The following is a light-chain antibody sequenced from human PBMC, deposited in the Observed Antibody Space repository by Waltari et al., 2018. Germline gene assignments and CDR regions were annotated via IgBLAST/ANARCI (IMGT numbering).Light chain of an antibody. CDR3: SSQSSNDVVL. V-gene: IGLV2-14*01. CDR1: SNDVGGYNS. CDR2: DVS. J-gene: IGLJ2*01. Sequence: QSALTQPASVSGSPGQSVTIFCAGTSNDVGGYNSVSWYQEHPGQAPRVIIYDVSDRPSGVSDRFSGSESGNTAPLTISGLQAEDEADYYCSSQSSNDVVLFGGGTKLTVL.